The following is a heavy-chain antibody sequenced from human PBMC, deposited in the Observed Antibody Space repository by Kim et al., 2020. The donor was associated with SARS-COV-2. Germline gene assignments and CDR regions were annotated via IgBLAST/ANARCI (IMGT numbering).Heavy chain of an antibody. D-gene: IGHD1-1*01. J-gene: IGHJ3*02. Sequence: ASVKVSCKASGYTFTSNYIHWVRQAPGQGLEWLGIINPSGGSTTYAQKFQGRVIMTRDTSTSTVYMELSGLGSEDTAVYYCARDRGLDGYNFRNSPGGAFNIWGQGTMVTVSS. CDR2: INPSGGST. V-gene: IGHV1-46*01. CDR3: ARDRGLDGYNFRNSPGGAFNI. CDR1: GYTFTSNY.